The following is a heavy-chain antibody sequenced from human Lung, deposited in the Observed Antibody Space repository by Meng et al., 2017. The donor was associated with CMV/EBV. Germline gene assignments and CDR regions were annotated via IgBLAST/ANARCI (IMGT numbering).Heavy chain of an antibody. D-gene: IGHD3-10*01. CDR1: GDPITNHNW. Sequence: AQLRESGPARVKPSESLSLPCAVSGDPITNHNWWAWVRQPPGKGLEWIGEIPHRGSSAYNPSLKSRVSMSIDKSKNQFSLKLTSVTAADTAVYHCLRRSGGSVWGQGTLVTVSS. J-gene: IGHJ1*01. CDR2: IPHRGSS. CDR3: LRRSGGSV. V-gene: IGHV4-4*02.